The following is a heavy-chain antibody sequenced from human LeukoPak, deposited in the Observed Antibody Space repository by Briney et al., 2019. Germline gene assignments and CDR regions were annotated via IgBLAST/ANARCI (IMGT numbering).Heavy chain of an antibody. V-gene: IGHV4-34*01. CDR2: INHSGST. CDR1: GGSFSGYY. CDR3: ARHHFSDYVRLDI. J-gene: IGHJ3*02. D-gene: IGHD4-11*01. Sequence: SETLSLTCAVYGGSFSGYYWSWIRQPPGKGLEWIGEINHSGSTNYNPSLKSRVTISVDTSKNQFSLKLSSVPAADTAVYYCARHHFSDYVRLDIWGQGTMVTVSS.